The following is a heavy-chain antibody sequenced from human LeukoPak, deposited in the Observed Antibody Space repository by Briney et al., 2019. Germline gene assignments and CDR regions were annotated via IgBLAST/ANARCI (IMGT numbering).Heavy chain of an antibody. Sequence: PGGSLRLSCAASGFTFSSYWMSWVRQAPGKGLEWVANIKEDGSRNHYVDSVKGRFTISRDNAKSSLYLQMNSLRVEDTAVYCCARQLSGWYDADPYWGQGTLVTVSS. J-gene: IGHJ4*02. CDR2: IKEDGSRN. D-gene: IGHD6-19*01. CDR3: ARQLSGWYDADPY. V-gene: IGHV3-7*05. CDR1: GFTFSSYW.